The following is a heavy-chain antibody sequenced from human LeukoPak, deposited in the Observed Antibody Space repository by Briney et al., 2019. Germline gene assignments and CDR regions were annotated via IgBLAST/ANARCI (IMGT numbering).Heavy chain of an antibody. V-gene: IGHV4-34*01. J-gene: IGHJ5*02. Sequence: SETLSLTCTVSGGSISSYYWSWIRQPPGKGLEWIGEINHSGSTNYNPSLKSRVTISVDTSKNQFSLKLSSVTAADTAVYYCARAPESGSYFSWFDPWGQGTLVTVSS. D-gene: IGHD1-26*01. CDR3: ARAPESGSYFSWFDP. CDR1: GGSISSYY. CDR2: INHSGST.